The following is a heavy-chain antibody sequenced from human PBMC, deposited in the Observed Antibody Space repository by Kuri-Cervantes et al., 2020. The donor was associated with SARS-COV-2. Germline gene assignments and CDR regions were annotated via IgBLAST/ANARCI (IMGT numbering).Heavy chain of an antibody. CDR1: GFTFSSYG. CDR3: AKTAVAGTVRYFDY. Sequence: GESLKISCAASGFTFSSYGMHWVRQAPGKGLEWVAVISCDGSNKYYADSVKGRFTISRDNSKNTLYLQMNSLRAEDTAVYYCAKTAVAGTVRYFDYWGQGTLVTVSS. V-gene: IGHV3-30*18. CDR2: ISCDGSNK. D-gene: IGHD6-19*01. J-gene: IGHJ4*02.